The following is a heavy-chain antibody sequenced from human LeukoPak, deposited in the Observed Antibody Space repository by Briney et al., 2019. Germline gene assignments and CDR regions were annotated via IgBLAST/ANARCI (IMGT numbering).Heavy chain of an antibody. CDR3: ARSGVWSKGPDY. CDR2: INTDGTST. V-gene: IGHV3-74*01. CDR1: GFTFSSYW. J-gene: IGHJ4*02. Sequence: GGSLRLSCAASGFTFSSYWFHWVRQAPGKGLVWVSRINTDGTSTSYADSVKGRFTIARDNAKNTLYLQMNSLRVEDTAVYYCARSGVWSKGPDYWGQGTLVTVSS. D-gene: IGHD1-26*01.